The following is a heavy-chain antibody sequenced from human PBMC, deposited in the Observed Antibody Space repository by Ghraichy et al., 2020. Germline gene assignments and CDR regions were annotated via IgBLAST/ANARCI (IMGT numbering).Heavy chain of an antibody. CDR1: GFTFSSYS. V-gene: IGHV3-48*04. CDR3: ARSYYDSISGGLGTDY. Sequence: GGSLRLSCAASGFTFSSYSMNWVRQAPGKGLEWVSYISSSSSTIYYADSVKGRFTISRDNAKNSLYLQMNSLRAEDTAVYYCARSYYDSISGGLGTDYWGQGTLVTVSS. J-gene: IGHJ4*02. CDR2: ISSSSSTI. D-gene: IGHD3-22*01.